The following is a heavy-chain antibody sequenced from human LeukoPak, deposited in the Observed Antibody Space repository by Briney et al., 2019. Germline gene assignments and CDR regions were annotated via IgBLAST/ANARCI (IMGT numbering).Heavy chain of an antibody. D-gene: IGHD4-23*01. CDR3: ARARYGGNSEGYFDL. V-gene: IGHV4-59*01. CDR2: IYYSGSI. CDR1: GASISSYY. Sequence: SETLSLTCAVSGASISSYYGSWIRRPPGKGLEWIAFIYYSGSIKYNPSLKSRLTITVDTSKNQFSLKLSSVTAADTAVYYCARARYGGNSEGYFDLWGRGTLVTVSS. J-gene: IGHJ2*01.